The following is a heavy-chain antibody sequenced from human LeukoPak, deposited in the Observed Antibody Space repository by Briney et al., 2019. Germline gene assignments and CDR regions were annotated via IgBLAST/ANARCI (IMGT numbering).Heavy chain of an antibody. CDR1: GFTFSSYG. CDR3: ATHHYGSGSYFLKN. CDR2: IRYDGSNK. D-gene: IGHD3-10*01. Sequence: GRSLRLSGGASGFTFSSYGMHWFRQAPGKGLEWVAFIRYDGSNKYYADSVKGRFTISRDNSKNTLYLQRNSLRAEDTAVYYVATHHYGSGSYFLKNWGQGTLVTVSS. J-gene: IGHJ4*02. V-gene: IGHV3-30*02.